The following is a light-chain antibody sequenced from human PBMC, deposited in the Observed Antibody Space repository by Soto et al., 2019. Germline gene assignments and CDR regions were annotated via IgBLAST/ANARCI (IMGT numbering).Light chain of an antibody. CDR2: EVS. J-gene: IGLJ1*01. Sequence: QSVLTQPASVSGSPGQSITISCTGTSSDVGGYNYVSWYQQHPGKAPKLMIYEVSNRPSGVSNRFSGSKSGNTASMTISGLQAEDEADYLCCSYTASATYVFETGTKV. CDR1: SSDVGGYNY. V-gene: IGLV2-14*01. CDR3: CSYTASATYV.